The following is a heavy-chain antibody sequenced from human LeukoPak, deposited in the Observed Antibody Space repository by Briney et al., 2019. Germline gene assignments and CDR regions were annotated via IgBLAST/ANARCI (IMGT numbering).Heavy chain of an antibody. CDR2: IYYSGST. CDR3: ARDRSGPDDYGMDV. V-gene: IGHV4-59*01. Sequence: SETLSLTCTVSGGSISSYYWSWIRQPPGKGLEWIGYIYYSGSTNYNPSLKSRVTISVATSKNQFSLKLSSVTAADTAVYYCARDRSGPDDYGMDVWGQGTTVTVSS. CDR1: GGSISSYY. D-gene: IGHD3-10*01. J-gene: IGHJ6*02.